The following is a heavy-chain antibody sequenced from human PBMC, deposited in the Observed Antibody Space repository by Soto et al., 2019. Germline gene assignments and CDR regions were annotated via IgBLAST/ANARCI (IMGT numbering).Heavy chain of an antibody. D-gene: IGHD2-15*01. Sequence: ASVKVSCKASGYTFTNYHTHWVRQAPGQGFEWMGIINPSGGSTTYAQKFQGRVTMTSDTSTSTVYMELSSLRSDDTAVYYCARDSSIVVDGGSCQDYWGQGTQVTVS. CDR3: ARDSSIVVDGGSCQDY. CDR1: GYTFTNYH. CDR2: INPSGGST. J-gene: IGHJ4*02. V-gene: IGHV1-46*01.